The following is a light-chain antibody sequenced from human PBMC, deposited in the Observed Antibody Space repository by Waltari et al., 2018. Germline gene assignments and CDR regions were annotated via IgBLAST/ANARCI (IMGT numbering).Light chain of an antibody. CDR2: WAS. CDR1: QSLLYNSNDKNY. Sequence: DIVMTQSPDSLAVSLGERVTIHCKSSQSLLYNSNDKNYLAWYQQKTGQPPKLLFYWASTRQSGVPDRVRGSGSATEFTLTISGLQAEDVAVYYCQHDYSRRTFGQGTRVEIK. V-gene: IGKV4-1*01. CDR3: QHDYSRRT. J-gene: IGKJ1*01.